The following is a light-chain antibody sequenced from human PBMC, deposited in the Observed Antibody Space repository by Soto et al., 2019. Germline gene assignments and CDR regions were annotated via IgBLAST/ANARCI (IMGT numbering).Light chain of an antibody. CDR2: DAS. Sequence: DIPMTQSPSSLSASVGDRVTITCRASLRISSHLNWYQQKQGKVPKLLIYDASNLQSGVPSRFSGSGSGTDFTLTISSLQPEDFASYYCQQSYDSPRTFGQGTKLQIK. V-gene: IGKV1-39*01. J-gene: IGKJ2*01. CDR1: LRISSH. CDR3: QQSYDSPRT.